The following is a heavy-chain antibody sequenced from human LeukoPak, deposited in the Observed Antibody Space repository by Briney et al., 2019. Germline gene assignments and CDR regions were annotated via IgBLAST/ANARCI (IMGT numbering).Heavy chain of an antibody. CDR2: ISSSSSTI. D-gene: IGHD2-2*01. J-gene: IGHJ4*02. CDR1: AFTVSSYS. V-gene: IGHV3-48*02. CDR3: AGDVVRVVEEGGYDY. Sequence: GGSLRLSCAASAFTVSSYSMNCVRQAPGKGLEWLSYISSSSSTIYYAESVKGRFSISRDNAKNSLYLQMNSLRDEDTAVYYCAGDVVRVVEEGGYDYWGQGTLVTVSS.